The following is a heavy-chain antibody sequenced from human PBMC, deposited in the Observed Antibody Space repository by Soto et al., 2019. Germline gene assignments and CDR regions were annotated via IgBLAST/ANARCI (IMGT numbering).Heavy chain of an antibody. CDR2: IHYSGST. Sequence: SETLSLTCTVSGGSVISGSYYWIWIRQPPGKGLEWIGYIHYSGSTNYNPSLKSRVTISIDTSKNQFSLKLSSVTAADTAVYYCARWYPNYFDYWGQGTLVTVFS. V-gene: IGHV4-61*01. CDR1: GGSVISGSYY. CDR3: ARWYPNYFDY. J-gene: IGHJ4*02. D-gene: IGHD2-15*01.